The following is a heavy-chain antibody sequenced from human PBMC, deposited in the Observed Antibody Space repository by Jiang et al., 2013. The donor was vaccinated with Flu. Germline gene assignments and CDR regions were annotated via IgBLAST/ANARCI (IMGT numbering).Heavy chain of an antibody. D-gene: IGHD6-19*01. J-gene: IGHJ6*04. CDR3: ARQTSSSGSFYYGMDV. CDR2: IYPGDSDT. V-gene: IGHV5-51*01. Sequence: GAEVKKPGESLKISCEGSGYSFTSCWIGWVRQMPGKGLEWMGIIYPGDSDTRYSPSFQGQVTISADKSISTAYLQWSSLKASDTAMYYCARQTSSSGSFYYGMDVWGKGTTVTVSS. CDR1: GYSFTSCW.